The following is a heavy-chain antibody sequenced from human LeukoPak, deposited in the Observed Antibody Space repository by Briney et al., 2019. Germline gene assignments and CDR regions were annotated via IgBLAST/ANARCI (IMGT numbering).Heavy chain of an antibody. V-gene: IGHV3-23*01. J-gene: IGHJ4*02. D-gene: IGHD3-22*01. CDR2: ISGSGGST. Sequence: GGSLRLSCAASGFTFSSYAMSWVRQAPGKGLEWVSAISGSGGSTYYADSVKGRFTISRDNSKNTLYLQMNSLRAEDTAVYYCAKPLPYYYDSSEGGGLDYRGQGTLVTVSS. CDR1: GFTFSSYA. CDR3: AKPLPYYYDSSEGGGLDY.